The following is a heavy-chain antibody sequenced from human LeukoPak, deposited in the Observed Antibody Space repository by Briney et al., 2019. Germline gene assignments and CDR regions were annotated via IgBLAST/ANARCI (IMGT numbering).Heavy chain of an antibody. V-gene: IGHV1-58*02. J-gene: IGHJ4*02. D-gene: IGHD3-3*01. CDR1: GFTFTSSA. CDR2: IVVGSGNT. Sequence: SVKVSCKASGFTFTSSAMQWVRQARGQRLEWIGWIVVGSGNTNYAQKFQERVTITRDMSTSIAYMEPSSLRSEDTAVYYCAAISAYYDFWSGIDYDYWGQGTLVTVSS. CDR3: AAISAYYDFWSGIDYDY.